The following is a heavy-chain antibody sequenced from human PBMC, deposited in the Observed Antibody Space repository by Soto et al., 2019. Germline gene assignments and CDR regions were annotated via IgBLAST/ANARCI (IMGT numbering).Heavy chain of an antibody. Sequence: PSETLSLTCTVSGGSLSSFYWVWIRQTPGKELEWIGQIYHSGSTIYNPSLESRVTILVDSSKNHVSLDLTSLTAADTAVYYCARGWGGPYYFDTWGQGALVPVYS. CDR3: ARGWGGPYYFDT. J-gene: IGHJ5*02. CDR2: IYHSGST. V-gene: IGHV4-59*01. CDR1: GGSLSSFY. D-gene: IGHD3-9*01.